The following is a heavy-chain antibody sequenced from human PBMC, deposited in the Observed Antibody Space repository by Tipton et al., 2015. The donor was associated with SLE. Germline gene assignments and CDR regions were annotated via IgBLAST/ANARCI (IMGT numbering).Heavy chain of an antibody. D-gene: IGHD3-22*01. CDR2: LKTDDGYT. Sequence: SLRLSCVASGSCTSNYMHWVRQGPGKGLVWVSRLKTDDGYTSYADSVKGRFTISRDNAKNSLYVQMNSLRADDTAVYFCVRGDYYDSDAYFHDVFDMWGQGTMVTVSS. CDR3: VRGDYYDSDAYFHDVFDM. V-gene: IGHV3-74*01. J-gene: IGHJ3*02. CDR1: GSCTSNY.